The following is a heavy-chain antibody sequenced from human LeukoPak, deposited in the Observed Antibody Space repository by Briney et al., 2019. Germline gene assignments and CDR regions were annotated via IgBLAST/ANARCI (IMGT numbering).Heavy chain of an antibody. CDR2: IWYDGSNK. D-gene: IGHD6-19*01. CDR1: GFTFSGSA. V-gene: IGHV3-33*08. J-gene: IGHJ4*02. CDR3: ARELEIAVAGTLGY. Sequence: GGSLRLSCAASGFTFSGSAMSWVRQAPGEGLEWVAVIWYDGSNKYYADSVKGRFTISRDHSKNTLYLQMKSLRAEDTAVYYCARELEIAVAGTLGYWGQGTLVTVSS.